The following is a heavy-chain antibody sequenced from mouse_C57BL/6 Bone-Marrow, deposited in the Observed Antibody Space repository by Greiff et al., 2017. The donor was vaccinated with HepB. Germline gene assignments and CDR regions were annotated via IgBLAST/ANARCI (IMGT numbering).Heavy chain of an antibody. V-gene: IGHV1-19*01. CDR1: GYTFTDYY. Sequence: EVQLQQSGPVLVKPGASVKMSCKASGYTFTDYYMNWVKQSHGKSLEWIGVINPYNGGTSYNQKFKGKATLTVDKSSSTAYMELNSLTSEDSAVEYCARSYSNYDWYFDVWGTGTTVTVSS. J-gene: IGHJ1*03. CDR3: ARSYSNYDWYFDV. CDR2: INPYNGGT. D-gene: IGHD2-5*01.